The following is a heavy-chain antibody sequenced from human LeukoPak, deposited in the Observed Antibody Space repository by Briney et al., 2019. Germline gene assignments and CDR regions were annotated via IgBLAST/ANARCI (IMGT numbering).Heavy chain of an antibody. CDR3: ARDLDIVVVPASWFYP. CDR1: GFTFSTYS. V-gene: IGHV3-21*01. J-gene: IGHJ5*02. CDR2: ISSSKYI. D-gene: IGHD2-2*03. Sequence: GGSLRLPCAASGFTFSTYSMNWVRQAPGRGLEWVSSISSSKYIYYADSVKGRFTISRDDAKNSLSLQMNSLRAEDTAVYYCARDLDIVVVPASWFYPWGQGTLVTVSS.